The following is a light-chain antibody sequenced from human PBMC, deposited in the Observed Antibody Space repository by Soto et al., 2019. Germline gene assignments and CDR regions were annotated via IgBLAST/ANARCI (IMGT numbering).Light chain of an antibody. CDR2: KAS. Sequence: DIQMTQSPSTLSASVGDRVTITCRASQSIGNWLAWYQQKPGNALKLLIYKASNLHSGVPSRFSGSGSGIEFTLTISSLQPDDFATYFCQQYITYSVTFGGGTKVEI. V-gene: IGKV1-5*03. CDR3: QQYITYSVT. J-gene: IGKJ4*01. CDR1: QSIGNW.